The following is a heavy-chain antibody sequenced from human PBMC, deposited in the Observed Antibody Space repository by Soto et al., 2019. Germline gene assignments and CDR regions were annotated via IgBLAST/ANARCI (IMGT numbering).Heavy chain of an antibody. J-gene: IGHJ6*03. D-gene: IGHD3-10*01. CDR3: ARDFKESQYYYYCLDV. Sequence: GGSLRLSCVVSGFTFSSYSMNWVRQAPGKGLEWVSSISSGGEYTYYADSVKGRFTISRDNAKNSVYLQMNSLTAEDTALYYCARDFKESQYYYYCLDVGGKGTTVTV. V-gene: IGHV3-21*06. CDR1: GFTFSSYS. CDR2: ISSGGEYT.